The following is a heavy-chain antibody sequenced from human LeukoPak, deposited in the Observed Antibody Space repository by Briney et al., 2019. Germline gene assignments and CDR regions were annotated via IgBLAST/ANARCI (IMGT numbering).Heavy chain of an antibody. CDR2: ISTDSVFT. CDR3: ARESHGTGDQ. CDR1: GFSFSDYN. D-gene: IGHD3-10*01. V-gene: IGHV3-11*05. J-gene: IGHJ4*02. Sequence: GGSLRLSCAASGFSFSDYNMSWMRQNPGKGVEWRSFISTDSVFTNYAHPVKGRFTVSRDNAKNSLYLQLNSLRAEDTAVYYCARESHGTGDQWGQGTLVTVSS.